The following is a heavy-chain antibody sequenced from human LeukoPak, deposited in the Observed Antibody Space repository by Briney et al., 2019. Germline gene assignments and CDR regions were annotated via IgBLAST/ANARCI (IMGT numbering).Heavy chain of an antibody. CDR1: GGSISSSTHY. J-gene: IGHJ4*02. V-gene: IGHV4-39*01. D-gene: IGHD3-10*01. CDR2: IFYTGVT. CDR3: ARHYGSGSYSDC. Sequence: SETLSLTCTVSGGSISSSTHYWGWIRQPPGKELEWIGSIFYTGVTYYNPSLKSRVTISVDTSRNQFSLKLTSVSAADTATYSCARHYGSGSYSDCWGQGTLVTVSS.